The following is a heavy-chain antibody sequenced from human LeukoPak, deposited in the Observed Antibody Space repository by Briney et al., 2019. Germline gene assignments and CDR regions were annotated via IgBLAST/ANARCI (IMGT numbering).Heavy chain of an antibody. Sequence: SETLSLTCTVSDGSINGYYWSWIRQPPGKGLDWIGYMYSGGTTNYNPSLKSRVTISVDTSKNQFSLKLSSVTAADTAVYYCARGATPAIFGVVTEDWFDPWGQGTLVTVSS. CDR1: DGSINGYY. V-gene: IGHV4-59*08. J-gene: IGHJ5*02. D-gene: IGHD3-3*01. CDR2: MYSGGTT. CDR3: ARGATPAIFGVVTEDWFDP.